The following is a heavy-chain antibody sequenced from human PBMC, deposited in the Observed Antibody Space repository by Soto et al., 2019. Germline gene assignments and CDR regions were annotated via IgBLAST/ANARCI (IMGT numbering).Heavy chain of an antibody. CDR3: AKGRVAAYYFDY. Sequence: PGGSLRLSCAPSGFTFGSYAVSWVRQAPGKGLEWVSAISGSGGSTYYADSVKGRFTISRDNSKNTLYLQMNSLRAEDTAVYYCAKGRVAAYYFDYWGQGTLVTVSS. CDR1: GFTFGSYA. D-gene: IGHD6-13*01. J-gene: IGHJ4*02. CDR2: ISGSGGST. V-gene: IGHV3-23*01.